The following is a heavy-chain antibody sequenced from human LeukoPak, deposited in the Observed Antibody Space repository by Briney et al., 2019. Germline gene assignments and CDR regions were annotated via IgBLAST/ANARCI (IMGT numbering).Heavy chain of an antibody. J-gene: IGHJ6*03. CDR3: ARGTPDCSSTSCYSSYYYYMDV. V-gene: IGHV4-39*01. Sequence: SETLSLTCTVSGGSISSSSYYWGWIRQPPGKGLEWIGSIYYSGSTYYNPSLKSRVTISVDTSKNQFSLKLSSVTAADTAVYYCARGTPDCSSTSCYSSYYYYMDVWGKGTTVTVSS. D-gene: IGHD2-2*02. CDR2: IYYSGST. CDR1: GGSISSSSYY.